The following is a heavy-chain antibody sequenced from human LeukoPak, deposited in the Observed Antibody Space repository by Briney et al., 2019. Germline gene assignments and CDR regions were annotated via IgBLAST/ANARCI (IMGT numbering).Heavy chain of an antibody. CDR3: ARRLVRGVTKTLDY. CDR1: GYSFTNYW. CDR2: IYPGDSDT. V-gene: IGHV5-51*01. Sequence: GESLKISCKGSGYSFTNYWIGWVRQMPGRGLEWMGIIYPGDSDTRYSPSFQGQVTISADKSISTAYLQWSSLQASDTAVYYCARRLVRGVTKTLDYWGQGTRVTVSS. D-gene: IGHD3-10*01. J-gene: IGHJ4*02.